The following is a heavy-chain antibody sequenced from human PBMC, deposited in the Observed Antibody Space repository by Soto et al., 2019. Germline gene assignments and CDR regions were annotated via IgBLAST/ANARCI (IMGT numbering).Heavy chain of an antibody. CDR2: IYSGGYT. Sequence: GSLRLSCAVSGFPVSNNYMSWVRQAPGKGLEGVSVIYSGGYTAYGDSVKGRFTISRDNSKNTLYLQMNSLRADDTAVYYCAREPPPRTYYYGSGTLGYSDYWGQGTLVTVSS. CDR3: AREPPPRTYYYGSGTLGYSDY. J-gene: IGHJ4*02. D-gene: IGHD3-10*01. CDR1: GFPVSNNY. V-gene: IGHV3-53*01.